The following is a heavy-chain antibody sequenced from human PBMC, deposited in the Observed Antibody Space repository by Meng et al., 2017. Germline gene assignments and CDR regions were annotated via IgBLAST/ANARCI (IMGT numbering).Heavy chain of an antibody. Sequence: SETLSLTCTVSGGSISSGGYYWSWIRQHPGKGLEWIGYIYYSGSTYYNPSLKSRVTISVDTSKNQFSLKLSSVTAADTAVYYCARVDFVFDSNGVDLYYFDYWGQGTLVTVSS. CDR2: IYYSGST. V-gene: IGHV4-31*03. J-gene: IGHJ4*02. CDR1: GGSISSGGYY. D-gene: IGHD3-16*01. CDR3: ARVDFVFDSNGVDLYYFDY.